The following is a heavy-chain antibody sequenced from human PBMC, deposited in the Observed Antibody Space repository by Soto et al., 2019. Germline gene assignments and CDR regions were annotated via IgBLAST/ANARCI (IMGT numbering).Heavy chain of an antibody. V-gene: IGHV3-49*03. CDR2: IRSKAYGGTT. J-gene: IGHJ4*02. Sequence: PGGSLRLSCTASGFTFGDYAMSWFRQAPGKGLEWVGFIRSKAYGGTTEYAASVKGRFTISRDDSKSIAYLQMNSLKTEDTAVYYCTRANTAMAYYFDYWGQGTLVTVSS. CDR1: GFTFGDYA. CDR3: TRANTAMAYYFDY. D-gene: IGHD5-18*01.